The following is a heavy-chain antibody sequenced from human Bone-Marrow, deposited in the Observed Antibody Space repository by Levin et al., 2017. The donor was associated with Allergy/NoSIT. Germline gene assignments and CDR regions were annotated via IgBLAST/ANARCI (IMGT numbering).Heavy chain of an antibody. CDR3: AEDQHGYRYYYYSMDV. V-gene: IGHV3-30*18. CDR2: ISYDGSNK. Sequence: GGSLRLSCAASGFTFSMYGMHWVRQAPGKGLEWVAVISYDGSNKYYADSVKGRFAISRDNSKNTLHLQMNSLRGEDTAVYYCAEDQHGYRYYYYSMDVWGQGTTVTVSS. J-gene: IGHJ6*02. CDR1: GFTFSMYG. D-gene: IGHD5-24*01.